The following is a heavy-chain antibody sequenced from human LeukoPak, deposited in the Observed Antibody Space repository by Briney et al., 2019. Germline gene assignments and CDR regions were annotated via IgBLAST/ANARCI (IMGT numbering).Heavy chain of an antibody. CDR2: IYTSGST. CDR1: GGSISSGSYY. J-gene: IGHJ4*02. CDR3: VRDRGGYSYGPDFDY. Sequence: SETLSLTCTVSGGSISSGSYYWSWIRQPAGKGLEWIGRIYTSGSTNYNPSLKSRLTISVDTSKNQFSLKLSSVTAADTAVYYCVRDRGGYSYGPDFDYWGQGTLVTVSS. D-gene: IGHD5-18*01. V-gene: IGHV4-61*02.